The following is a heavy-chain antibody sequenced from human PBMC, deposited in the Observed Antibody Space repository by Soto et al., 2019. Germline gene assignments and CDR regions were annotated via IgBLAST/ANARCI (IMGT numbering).Heavy chain of an antibody. CDR2: IIPIFGTA. V-gene: IGHV1-69*13. CDR3: ARDGGWFGESLLNYGMDV. CDR1: GGTFSSYA. J-gene: IGHJ6*02. D-gene: IGHD3-10*01. Sequence: SVKVSCKASGGTFSSYAISWVRQAPGQGLEWMGGIIPIFGTANYAQKFQGRVTITADESTSTAYMELSSLRSEDTAVYYCARDGGWFGESLLNYGMDVWGQGTKVTVSS.